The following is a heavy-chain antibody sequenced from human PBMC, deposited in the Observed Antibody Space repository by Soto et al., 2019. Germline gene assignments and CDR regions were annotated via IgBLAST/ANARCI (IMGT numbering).Heavy chain of an antibody. J-gene: IGHJ4*02. CDR1: GFTFSSYG. Sequence: GGSLRLSCAASGFTFSSYGMHWVRQAPGKGLEWVAVTSYDGSNKYYADSVKGRFTISRDNSKNTLYLQMNSQRAEDTAVYYCAKDRSSGYYSGALDRWGQGTRVTVSS. D-gene: IGHD3-22*01. CDR2: TSYDGSNK. V-gene: IGHV3-30*18. CDR3: AKDRSSGYYSGALDR.